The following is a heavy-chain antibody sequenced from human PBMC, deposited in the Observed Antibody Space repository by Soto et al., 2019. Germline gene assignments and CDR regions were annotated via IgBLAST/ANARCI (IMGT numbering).Heavy chain of an antibody. CDR1: GISFSTYA. CDR3: AKEGSYMGGAFDI. V-gene: IGHV3-23*01. Sequence: EVQLLESGGHLVQPGGSQRLSCAPSGISFSTYAMSWVRQAPGKGLEWVSGISGSGGHTYYADSVKGRFTISRDSSKNTLYLQMYSLRAEDTAVYYCAKEGSYMGGAFDIWGPGTMVTVSS. CDR2: ISGSGGHT. D-gene: IGHD3-16*01. J-gene: IGHJ3*02.